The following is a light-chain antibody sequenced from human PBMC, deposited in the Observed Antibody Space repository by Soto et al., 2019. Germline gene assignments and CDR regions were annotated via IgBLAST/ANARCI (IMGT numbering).Light chain of an antibody. CDR3: QSYDIGLSAL. J-gene: IGLJ3*02. V-gene: IGLV1-40*01. Sequence: QAVVTQPPSVSGAPGQRVTISCTGSSSNIGAGYDVHWYQQLPGTAPKLLIYGNSNRPSGVPDRFSGSKSGTSASLAITGLEAEDEADYYCQSYDIGLSALFGGGTKLTVL. CDR1: SSNIGAGYD. CDR2: GNS.